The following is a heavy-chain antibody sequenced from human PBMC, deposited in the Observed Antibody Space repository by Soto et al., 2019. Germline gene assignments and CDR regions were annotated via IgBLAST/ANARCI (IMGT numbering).Heavy chain of an antibody. V-gene: IGHV1-18*01. CDR3: ARDSPPSFV. Sequence: QVQLVQSGAEVKKPGASVKVSCKASGYTFTSYAISWVRQAPGQGLEWMGWIRAYNGNTNYAQKLQGRVPRTTDTSTSTAYMELRSLRSADTAVYYCARDSPPSFVWGQGTTVTVSS. CDR1: GYTFTSYA. CDR2: IRAYNGNT. J-gene: IGHJ6*02.